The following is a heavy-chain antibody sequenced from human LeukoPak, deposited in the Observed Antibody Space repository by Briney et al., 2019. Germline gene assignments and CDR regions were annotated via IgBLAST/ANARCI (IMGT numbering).Heavy chain of an antibody. Sequence: SETLSLTCTVSGGSISSYYWSWIRQPPGKGLEGIGYIYYSGTTNYNPSLKSRVTIAVDTSKNQFSLKLSSVTAADTAVYYCTRMGAAAMYFDYWGQGTLVTVSS. J-gene: IGHJ4*02. CDR3: TRMGAAAMYFDY. V-gene: IGHV4-59*01. CDR2: IYYSGTT. D-gene: IGHD6-13*01. CDR1: GGSISSYY.